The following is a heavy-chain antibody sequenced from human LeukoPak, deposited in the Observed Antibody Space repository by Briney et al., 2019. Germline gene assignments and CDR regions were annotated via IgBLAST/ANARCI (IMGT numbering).Heavy chain of an antibody. CDR1: GITLSNYG. Sequence: GGSLRLSCAVSGITLSNYGMTWVRQAPGKGLERVAGISDTGGRTNYADSVKGRFTISRDNPKNTLYLQMNSLRAEDTAVYYCAKATRRLVGAVDYWGQGILVTVSS. J-gene: IGHJ4*02. D-gene: IGHD1-26*01. V-gene: IGHV3-23*01. CDR2: ISDTGGRT. CDR3: AKATRRLVGAVDY.